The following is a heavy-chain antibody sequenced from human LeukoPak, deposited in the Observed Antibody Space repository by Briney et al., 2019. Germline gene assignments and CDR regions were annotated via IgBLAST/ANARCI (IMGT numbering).Heavy chain of an antibody. J-gene: IGHJ4*02. V-gene: IGHV4-61*02. D-gene: IGHD6-6*01. CDR1: GGSISSGSYY. Sequence: SETLSLTCTVSGGSISSGSYYWSWIRQPAGKGLEWIGRIYTSGSTNYNPSLKSRVTISVDTSKNQFSLKLSSVTAADTAVYYCARSPSIAARPPDYWGQGTLVTVSS. CDR2: IYTSGST. CDR3: ARSPSIAARPPDY.